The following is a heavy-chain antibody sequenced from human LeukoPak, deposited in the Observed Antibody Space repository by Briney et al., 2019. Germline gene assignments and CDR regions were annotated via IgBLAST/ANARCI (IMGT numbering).Heavy chain of an antibody. CDR2: IYYSGST. D-gene: IGHD2-2*02. V-gene: IGHV4-39*01. CDR3: ARHHYCSSTSCYKPGGYFDY. Sequence: SETLSLTCTVSGGSISSSSYCWGWIRQPPGTGLEWIGSIYYSGSTYYNPSLKSRVTISVDTSKNQFSLKLSSVTAADTAVYYCARHHYCSSTSCYKPGGYFDYWGQGTLVTVSS. CDR1: GGSISSSSYC. J-gene: IGHJ4*02.